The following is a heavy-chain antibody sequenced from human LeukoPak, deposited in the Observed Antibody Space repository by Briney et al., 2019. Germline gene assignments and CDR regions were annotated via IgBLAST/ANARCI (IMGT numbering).Heavy chain of an antibody. CDR1: GFTFSSYS. CDR3: ARDFATSYDFWSGYYVDY. CDR2: ISSSSSTI. Sequence: PGGSLRLSCAASGFTFSSYSMNWVRQAPGKGLEWVSYISSSSSTIYYADSGKGRFTISRDNAKNSLYLQMNSLRAEDTAVYYCARDFATSYDFWSGYYVDYWGQGTLVTVSS. J-gene: IGHJ4*02. D-gene: IGHD3-3*01. V-gene: IGHV3-48*01.